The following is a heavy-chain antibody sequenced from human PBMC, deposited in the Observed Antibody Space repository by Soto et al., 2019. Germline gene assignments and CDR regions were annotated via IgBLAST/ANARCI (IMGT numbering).Heavy chain of an antibody. D-gene: IGHD3-3*01. V-gene: IGHV3-30*18. CDR1: GFTFSSYG. Sequence: GGSLRLSCAASGFTFSSYGMHWVRQAPGKGLEWVAVISYDGSNKYYADSVKGRFTISRDNSKNTLYLQMNSLRAEDTAEYYWAKTHHPSYYDFWSGYCCYYYYMDVWGKGTTVTVSS. J-gene: IGHJ6*03. CDR3: AKTHHPSYYDFWSGYCCYYYYMDV. CDR2: ISYDGSNK.